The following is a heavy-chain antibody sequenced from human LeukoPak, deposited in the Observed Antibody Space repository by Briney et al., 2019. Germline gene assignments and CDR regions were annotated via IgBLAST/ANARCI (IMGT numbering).Heavy chain of an antibody. CDR2: IHYSGST. J-gene: IGHJ5*02. Sequence: SETLSLTCTVSGGSIRSSDYYWAWIRQPPGRGLEWIGTIHYSGSTFYKPPLKSRLTASADTSRNQFYMKLSSVTAADTAVYYCARASGVLPSFEWENWFDTWGQGSLVTVSS. V-gene: IGHV4-39*01. CDR3: ARASGVLPSFEWENWFDT. CDR1: GGSIRSSDYY. D-gene: IGHD3-9*01.